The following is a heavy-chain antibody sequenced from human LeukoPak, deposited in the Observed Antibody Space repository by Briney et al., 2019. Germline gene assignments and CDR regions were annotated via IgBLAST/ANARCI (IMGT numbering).Heavy chain of an antibody. CDR3: ARESNSGYDYRY. CDR2: IYYSGST. Sequence: SETLSLTCTVSGGSISSSSYYWGWIRQPPGKGLEWIGSIYYSGSTYYNPSLKSRVTISVDTSKNQFSLKLSSVTAADTAVYYCARESNSGYDYRYWGQGTLVTVSS. CDR1: GGSISSSSYY. J-gene: IGHJ4*02. V-gene: IGHV4-39*07. D-gene: IGHD5-12*01.